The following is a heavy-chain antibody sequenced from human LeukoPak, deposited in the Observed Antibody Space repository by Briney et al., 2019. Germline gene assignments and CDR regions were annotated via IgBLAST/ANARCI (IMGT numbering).Heavy chain of an antibody. CDR3: AKGPKIPAPTYYFDY. Sequence: GGSLRLSCAASGFTFSSHATGWVRQAPGKGLEWISAISGSGGNTYYASSVKGRFTFSRDNSKNTLFLQMNSLRAEDTDVYYCAKGPKIPAPTYYFDYWGQGTLVTVSS. CDR2: ISGSGGNT. V-gene: IGHV3-23*01. CDR1: GFTFSSHA. D-gene: IGHD2-2*01. J-gene: IGHJ4*02.